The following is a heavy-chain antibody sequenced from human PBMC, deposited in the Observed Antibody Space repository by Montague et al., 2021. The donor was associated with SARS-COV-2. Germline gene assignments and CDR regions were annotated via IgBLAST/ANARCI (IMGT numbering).Heavy chain of an antibody. V-gene: IGHV4-39*07. CDR1: GGTISSTTFY. CDR2: LYEGDTT. Sequence: SETLSLTCTVYGGTISSTTFYWGWIRKSPGKGLEWIGYLYEGDTTYYNPSLKSRVAISLDTPNNQVSLKITSLIVADTAIYYCVTPGKTAVAGQFDYWGPGILVTGSS. J-gene: IGHJ4*02. CDR3: VTPGKTAVAGQFDY. D-gene: IGHD6-19*01.